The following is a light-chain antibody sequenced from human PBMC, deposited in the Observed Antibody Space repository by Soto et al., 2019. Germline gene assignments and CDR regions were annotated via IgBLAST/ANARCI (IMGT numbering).Light chain of an antibody. V-gene: IGKV3-11*01. CDR2: DAS. CDR3: QQRSKWPPIT. J-gene: IGKJ5*01. Sequence: ETVVTQSPSALSLSPGERATLSCRASESVSSYLAWYQQKPGQAPRLLIYDASNRATGIPVRFSGSGSGTDFTLTISSLESEDFAVYYCQQRSKWPPITFGQGTRLEIK. CDR1: ESVSSY.